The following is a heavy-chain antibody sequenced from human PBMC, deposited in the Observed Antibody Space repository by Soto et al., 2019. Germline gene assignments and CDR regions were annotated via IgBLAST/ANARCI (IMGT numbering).Heavy chain of an antibody. Sequence: PSETLSLTCTVSGGSISSGDYYWSWIRQPPGKGLEWIGYIYYSGSTYYNPSLKSRVTISVDTSKNQFSLKLSSVTAADTAVYYCARGGYSSRYFDYWGQGTLVTVSS. V-gene: IGHV4-61*08. D-gene: IGHD6-13*01. J-gene: IGHJ4*02. CDR3: ARGGYSSRYFDY. CDR1: GGSISSGDYY. CDR2: IYYSGST.